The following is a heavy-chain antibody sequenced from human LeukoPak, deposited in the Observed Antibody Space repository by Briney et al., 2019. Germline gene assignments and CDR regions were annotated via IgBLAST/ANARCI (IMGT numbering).Heavy chain of an antibody. V-gene: IGHV4-59*01. CDR2: IYYSGST. D-gene: IGHD2-8*01. CDR1: GGSISTYY. Sequence: SETLSLTCTVSGGSISTYYWTWIRQPPGKGLEWIGYIYYSGSTYYNPSLKSRVTISLDTSKSQFSLKLSSVTAADTAVYYCARVSGVYYYGMDVWGQGTTVTVSS. J-gene: IGHJ6*02. CDR3: ARVSGVYYYGMDV.